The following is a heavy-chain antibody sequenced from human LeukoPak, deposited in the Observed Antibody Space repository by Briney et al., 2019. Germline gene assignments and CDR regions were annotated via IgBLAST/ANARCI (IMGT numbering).Heavy chain of an antibody. J-gene: IGHJ4*02. Sequence: PGGSLRLSCAASGFAFGNFWMHWVRQAPGKGLVWVSGVNSDGSSTSYADSVRGRFTISRDNAKNTLYLQMNSLRAEDTAVYYCARVTGGYNLVDYWGQGTLVTVSS. D-gene: IGHD5-24*01. CDR2: VNSDGSST. CDR1: GFAFGNFW. CDR3: ARVTGGYNLVDY. V-gene: IGHV3-74*01.